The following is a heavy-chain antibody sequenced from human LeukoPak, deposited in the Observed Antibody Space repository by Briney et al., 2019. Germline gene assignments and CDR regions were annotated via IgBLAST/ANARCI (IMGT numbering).Heavy chain of an antibody. Sequence: GASVKVSCKASGGTFSSYAISWVRQAPGQGLEWMGGIIPIFGTANYAQKFQGRVTITADESTSTAYMELSSLRSEDTAVYYCARVNTYSSRGGGLDPWGQGTLATVSS. V-gene: IGHV1-69*13. CDR3: ARVNTYSSRGGGLDP. D-gene: IGHD6-13*01. J-gene: IGHJ5*02. CDR1: GGTFSSYA. CDR2: IIPIFGTA.